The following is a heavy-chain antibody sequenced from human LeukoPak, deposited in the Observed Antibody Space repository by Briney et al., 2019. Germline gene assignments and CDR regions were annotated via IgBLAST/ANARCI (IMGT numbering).Heavy chain of an antibody. CDR1: GFTFSSYG. D-gene: IGHD2-21*02. Sequence: GGSLRLSCAASGFTFSSYGMHWVRQAPGEGLEWVAVISYDGSNKYYADSVKGRFTISRDNSKNTLYLQMNSLRAEDTAVYYCAKGFDCGGDCYSEWGQGTLVTVSS. CDR3: AKGFDCGGDCYSE. CDR2: ISYDGSNK. V-gene: IGHV3-30*18. J-gene: IGHJ4*02.